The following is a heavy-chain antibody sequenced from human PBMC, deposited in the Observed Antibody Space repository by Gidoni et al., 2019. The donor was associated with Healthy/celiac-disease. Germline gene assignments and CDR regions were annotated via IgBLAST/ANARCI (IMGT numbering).Heavy chain of an antibody. V-gene: IGHV4-31*03. CDR2: IYYSGST. Sequence: QVQLQESGPGLVKPSQTLSLTCTVSGGSISSGGYYWSWIRQHPGKGLEWIGYIYYSGSTYYNPYLKSRVTISVDTSKNQFSLKLSSVTAADTAVYYCASGLDCSGGSCYEQYYFDYWGQGTLVTVSS. J-gene: IGHJ4*02. CDR3: ASGLDCSGGSCYEQYYFDY. D-gene: IGHD2-15*01. CDR1: GGSISSGGYY.